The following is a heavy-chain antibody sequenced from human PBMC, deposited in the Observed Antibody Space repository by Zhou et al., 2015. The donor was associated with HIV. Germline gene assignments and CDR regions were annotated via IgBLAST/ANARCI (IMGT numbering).Heavy chain of an antibody. Sequence: QVQLVQSGTEVKKPGASVKVSCKASGYSFTTYDFTWIRQAVGQGLEWMGWMNPNSGKSGFAQKFRTRLIITVDKSTSTAYMELSSLTSEDTAIYFCARSSVNHENAFDIWGQGTNVIVSP. CDR2: MNPNSGKS. V-gene: IGHV1-8*01. CDR1: GYSFTTYD. D-gene: IGHD3-22*01. J-gene: IGHJ3*02. CDR3: ARSSVNHENAFDI.